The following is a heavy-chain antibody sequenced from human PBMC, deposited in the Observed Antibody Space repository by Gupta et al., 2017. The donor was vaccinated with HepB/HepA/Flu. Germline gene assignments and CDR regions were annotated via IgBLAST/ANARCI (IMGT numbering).Heavy chain of an antibody. CDR2: ISYDGYNE. CDR1: GFTSSTYA. D-gene: IGHD3-10*01. CDR3: ARERWSGSYYTDTFDM. Sequence: QVHLVESGGDVVQPGRSLSLSSAASGFTSSTYAFHWVRQAPGKGLEWVSSISYDGYNEYYAVPVKGRFTISRDNSKNTVYLQMNSLRPEDTAVYYCARERWSGSYYTDTFDMWGQGTMVTVS. J-gene: IGHJ3*02. V-gene: IGHV3-30-3*01.